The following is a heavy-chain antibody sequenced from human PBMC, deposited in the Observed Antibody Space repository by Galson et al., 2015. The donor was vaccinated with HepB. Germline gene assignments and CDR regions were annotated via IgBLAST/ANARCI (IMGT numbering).Heavy chain of an antibody. J-gene: IGHJ4*02. CDR2: ISSSSSTI. CDR1: GFTFSSYS. Sequence: SLRLSCAASGFTFSSYSMNWVRQAPGKGLEWVSYISSSSSTIYYADSVKGRFTISRDNAKNSLYLQMNSLRAEDTAVYYCARDREHYYYGSGSLDYWGQGTLVTVSS. CDR3: ARDREHYYYGSGSLDY. D-gene: IGHD3-10*01. V-gene: IGHV3-48*01.